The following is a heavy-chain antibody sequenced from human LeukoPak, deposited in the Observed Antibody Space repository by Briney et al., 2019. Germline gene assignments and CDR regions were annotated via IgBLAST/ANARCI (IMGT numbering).Heavy chain of an antibody. J-gene: IGHJ4*02. V-gene: IGHV3-23*01. D-gene: IGHD1-26*01. CDR2: ISGSGGST. Sequence: GGSLRLSCAASGFTFSSYAMSWVRQAPGKGLEWVSAISGSGGSTYYADSVKGRFTISRDNSRNMLFLQMNSLRADDTAVYYCAKDLVVGALDYWGQGTLVTVSS. CDR1: GFTFSSYA. CDR3: AKDLVVGALDY.